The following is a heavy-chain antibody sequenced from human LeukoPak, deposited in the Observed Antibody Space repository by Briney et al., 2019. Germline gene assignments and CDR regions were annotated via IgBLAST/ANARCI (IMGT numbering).Heavy chain of an antibody. CDR2: INAYNGST. Sequence: VASVKVSCKASGYTFTRSGITWVRQASGQGLEWMGLINAYNGSTNYAQNFQGRVIMTADPSTNTAYMELRSLRSDDTAVFYCARAFYYGFLSGYYTFDYWGPGTLVTVSS. V-gene: IGHV1-18*01. CDR1: GYTFTRSG. CDR3: ARAFYYGFLSGYYTFDY. J-gene: IGHJ4*02. D-gene: IGHD3-3*01.